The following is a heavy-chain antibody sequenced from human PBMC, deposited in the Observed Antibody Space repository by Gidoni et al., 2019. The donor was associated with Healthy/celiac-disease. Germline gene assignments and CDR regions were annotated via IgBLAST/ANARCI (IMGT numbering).Heavy chain of an antibody. CDR1: GFTFSSYG. V-gene: IGHV3-33*01. D-gene: IGHD5-12*01. CDR3: ARMGGYSGYASDY. J-gene: IGHJ4*02. Sequence: QVQLVESGGGVVQPGRSLRLSCAASGFTFSSYGMHWVRQAPGKGLEWVAVIWYDGSNKYYADSVKGRFTISRDNSKNTLYLQMNSLRAEDTAVYYCARMGGYSGYASDYWGQGTLVTVSS. CDR2: IWYDGSNK.